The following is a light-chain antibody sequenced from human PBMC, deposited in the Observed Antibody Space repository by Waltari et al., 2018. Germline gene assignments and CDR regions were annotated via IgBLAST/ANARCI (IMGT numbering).Light chain of an antibody. Sequence: EIVLTQSPGTLSLSPGERTTLSCRASQSVSSSYFAWYQQKPGQAPRLLIYAASSRATGIPARFSGSGSGTDFTLTIRRLEPEDFAVYYCQQYGSSPRTFGQGTKVEIK. CDR2: AAS. V-gene: IGKV3-20*01. J-gene: IGKJ1*01. CDR3: QQYGSSPRT. CDR1: QSVSSSY.